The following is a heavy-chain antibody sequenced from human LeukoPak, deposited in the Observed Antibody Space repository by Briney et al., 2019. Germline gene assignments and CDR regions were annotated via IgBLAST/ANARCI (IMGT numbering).Heavy chain of an antibody. D-gene: IGHD2-15*01. CDR1: GGTFSSYA. Sequence: ASVKVSCKASGGTFSSYAISWVRQAPGQGLEWMGGIIPIFGTANYAQKFQGRVTITADESTSTAYMELSSLRSEDTAVYYCARDGSGGSCYEYWGQGTLVTVSP. CDR3: ARDGSGGSCYEY. J-gene: IGHJ4*02. CDR2: IIPIFGTA. V-gene: IGHV1-69*13.